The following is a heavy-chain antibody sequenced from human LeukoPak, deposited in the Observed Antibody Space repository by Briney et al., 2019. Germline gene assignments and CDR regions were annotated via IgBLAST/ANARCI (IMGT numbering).Heavy chain of an antibody. Sequence: PSETLSLTCTVSGGSITSPENYWGWVRQPPGKGLEWIGNIYYSGDTYYNSSLRSRVTLSVDTSQNHSSLRLTSMTAADTAVYYCASIFYYSAPFWGQGALVIVSS. CDR2: IYYSGDT. D-gene: IGHD3-22*01. V-gene: IGHV4-39*02. J-gene: IGHJ4*02. CDR1: GGSITSPENY. CDR3: ASIFYYSAPF.